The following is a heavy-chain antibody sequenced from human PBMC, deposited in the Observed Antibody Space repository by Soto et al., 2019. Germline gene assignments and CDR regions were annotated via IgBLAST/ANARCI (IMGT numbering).Heavy chain of an antibody. Sequence: GGSLRLSCAASGFTFSSYGMHWVRQAPGKGLEWVAVISYDGSNKYYADSVKGRFTISRDNSKNTLYLQMNSLRAEDTAVYYCAKVNSEATLYPRVSSPEYYFDYWGQGTLVTVSS. D-gene: IGHD2-2*02. V-gene: IGHV3-30*18. CDR3: AKVNSEATLYPRVSSPEYYFDY. J-gene: IGHJ4*02. CDR2: ISYDGSNK. CDR1: GFTFSSYG.